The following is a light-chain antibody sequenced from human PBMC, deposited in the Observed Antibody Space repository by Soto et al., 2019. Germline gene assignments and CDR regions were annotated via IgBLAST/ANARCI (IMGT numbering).Light chain of an antibody. CDR2: DAS. V-gene: IGKV1-5*01. CDR3: QQYYSYPPA. J-gene: IGKJ5*01. Sequence: DIQMTQSPSTLSASVGDRVAITCRASQSINNWLAWYQLKPGKAPNLLIYDASNLEIGVPSRFSGSGSGTDFTLTISCLQSEDFATYYCQQYYSYPPAFGQGTRLEIK. CDR1: QSINNW.